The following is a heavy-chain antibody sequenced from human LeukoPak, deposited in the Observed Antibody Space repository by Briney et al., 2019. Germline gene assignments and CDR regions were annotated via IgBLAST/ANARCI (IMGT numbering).Heavy chain of an antibody. V-gene: IGHV5-51*01. D-gene: IGHD3-16*01. CDR2: IFPGDSHT. J-gene: IGHJ3*02. Sequence: GESLQISCKGSGYSFTNYWIGWVRQMPGKGLEWMGVIFPGDSHTRYSPSFQGQVTISADKSISTAYLQWSSLTASDTAMYYCARGDDFVLGKGFDIWGQGTMVTVSS. CDR1: GYSFTNYW. CDR3: ARGDDFVLGKGFDI.